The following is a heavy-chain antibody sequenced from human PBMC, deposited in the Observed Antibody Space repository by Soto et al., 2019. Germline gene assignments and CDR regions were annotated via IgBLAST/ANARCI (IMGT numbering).Heavy chain of an antibody. J-gene: IGHJ1*01. CDR2: ISSDGNKK. CDR3: AKDQRGSNYGYFQY. V-gene: IGHV3-30*18. Sequence: QVHLEESGGGVVQPGRSLRLSCAASGFTFSSYGMHWVRQAPGKGLEWVTLISSDGNKKYYGDSVQGRFTISRDNSKNTLYLEMDSLRPEDTAIYYCAKDQRGSNYGYFQYWGQGTLVTVSS. CDR1: GFTFSSYG. D-gene: IGHD4-4*01.